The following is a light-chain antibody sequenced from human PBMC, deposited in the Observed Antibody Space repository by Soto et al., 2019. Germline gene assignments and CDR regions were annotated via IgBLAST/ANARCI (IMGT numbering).Light chain of an antibody. J-gene: IGKJ4*01. V-gene: IGKV1-5*01. CDR2: EGS. CDR3: QQYNSYLLT. Sequence: DIQMTQSPSTLSALVGDRVTITCRASQNIGTWLAWYQQKPGKAPKLPIYEGSTLEGGVPSRFSGSGSGTEFTLTISSLQPDDFATYYCQQYNSYLLTFGGGTKVEIQ. CDR1: QNIGTW.